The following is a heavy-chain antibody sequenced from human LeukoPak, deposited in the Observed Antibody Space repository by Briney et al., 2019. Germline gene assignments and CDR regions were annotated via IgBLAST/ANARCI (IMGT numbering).Heavy chain of an antibody. CDR1: GGSISSSSYY. Sequence: PSETLSLACTVSGGSISSSSYYWAWIRQPPGTGLEWIGSFFLKGSTYYNPSLKSRVTISVDTSKNQFSLNLSSVTAADTAVYYCARVRSGSYYHYYYYMDVWGKGTTVTVSS. CDR2: FFLKGST. D-gene: IGHD1-26*01. J-gene: IGHJ6*03. V-gene: IGHV4-39*07. CDR3: ARVRSGSYYHYYYYMDV.